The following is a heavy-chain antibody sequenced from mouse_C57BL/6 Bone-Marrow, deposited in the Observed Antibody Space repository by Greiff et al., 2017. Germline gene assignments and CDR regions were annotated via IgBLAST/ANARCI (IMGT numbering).Heavy chain of an antibody. Sequence: VQLQQSGPGLVQPSQSLSITCTVSGFSLTSYGFNWVRQSPGQGLEWLGVIWSGGSTDYNAAFISRLSISKNNSTSQVFFKMNSLQAHDTAIDYCARKLVAKGYFDVWGTGTTVTVSS. CDR1: GFSLTSYG. D-gene: IGHD1-1*01. CDR3: ARKLVAKGYFDV. J-gene: IGHJ1*03. CDR2: IWSGGST. V-gene: IGHV2-2*01.